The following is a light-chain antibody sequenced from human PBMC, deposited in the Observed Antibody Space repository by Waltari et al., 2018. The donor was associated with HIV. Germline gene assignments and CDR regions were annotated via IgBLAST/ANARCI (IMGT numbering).Light chain of an antibody. CDR2: NNK. J-gene: IGLJ2*01. Sequence: QSVLTQPPSASGTPGPRVTIPCSGSNPTIGSTTVTWYQQLPGTAPKLLIYNNKQRPSGVPDRISGSKSGTSASLAISGLQSEDEADYYCAAWDDSLNGVVFGGGTKLTVL. V-gene: IGLV1-44*01. CDR1: NPTIGSTT. CDR3: AAWDDSLNGVV.